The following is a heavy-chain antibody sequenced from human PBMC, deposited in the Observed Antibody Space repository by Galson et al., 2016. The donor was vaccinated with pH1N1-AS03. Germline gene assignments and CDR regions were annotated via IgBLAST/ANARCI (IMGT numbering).Heavy chain of an antibody. J-gene: IGHJ5*02. V-gene: IGHV2-5*02. Sequence: PALVKPTQTLTLTCTFSGFSLSTGGVHVAWIRQPPGKALEWLALIFWGGETRYSPSLGSRLTITKDTSKNQVVLTMTNVDPMDTATYYCARSTHVNEGLDTWGPGTLVTVPS. CDR1: GFSLSTGGVH. CDR2: IFWGGET. CDR3: ARSTHVNEGLDT. D-gene: IGHD2-8*01.